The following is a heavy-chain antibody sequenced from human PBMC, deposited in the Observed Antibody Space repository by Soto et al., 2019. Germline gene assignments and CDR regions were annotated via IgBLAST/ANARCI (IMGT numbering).Heavy chain of an antibody. D-gene: IGHD3-22*01. V-gene: IGHV3-30*18. J-gene: IGHJ3*02. CDR3: AKRAAEYYYDSSGYYYSVGDAFDS. CDR2: ISYDGSIK. CDR1: GFTFSSYG. Sequence: QVQLVESGGGVVQPGRSLRLSCAASGFTFSSYGMHWVRQAPGKGLEWVAVISYDGSIKYYADSVKGRFTISRDNSKNTLFLHMNSLRAEDTAVDYCAKRAAEYYYDSSGYYYSVGDAFDSWGQGTMVTVSS.